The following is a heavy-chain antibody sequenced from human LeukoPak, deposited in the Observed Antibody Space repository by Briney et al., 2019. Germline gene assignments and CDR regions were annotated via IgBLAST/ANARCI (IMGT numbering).Heavy chain of an antibody. CDR3: ARQVGGSYYFDY. D-gene: IGHD1-26*01. CDR2: INPNSGGT. J-gene: IGHJ4*02. V-gene: IGHV1-2*02. CDR1: GYTFTGYY. Sequence: ASVKVSCKVSGYTFTGYYMHWVRQAPEQGLEWMGWINPNSGGTNFAQKFQGRVTMTRDTSISTAYMELSRLRSDDTAVYYCARQVGGSYYFDYWGQGTLVTVSS.